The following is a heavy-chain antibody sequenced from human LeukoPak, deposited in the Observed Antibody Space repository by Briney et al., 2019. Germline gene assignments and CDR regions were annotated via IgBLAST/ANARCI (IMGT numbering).Heavy chain of an antibody. CDR1: GYTFSDYT. Sequence: PGGSLRLSCGASGYTFSDYTMNWVRQAPGKGPEWISYISSGGSVMHYADSVKGRFTISRDNVENSLYLQMNSLRVEDTAVYYCTRDLEYWSQGVLVTVSS. CDR3: TRDLEY. CDR2: ISSGGSVM. J-gene: IGHJ4*02. V-gene: IGHV3-48*01.